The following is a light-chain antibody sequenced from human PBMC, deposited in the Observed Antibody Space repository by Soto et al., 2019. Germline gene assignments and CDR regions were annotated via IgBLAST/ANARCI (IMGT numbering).Light chain of an antibody. Sequence: QSVLTHPASVSGSPGQSITISCTGSSNDIGAYKYVSWYLQHPGKAPKLIIFEVNNRPSGVSKRFSGSKSGNTASLTISGLQAEVEADYYCSSYTTGSTLYVFGTGTKVTVL. CDR2: EVN. V-gene: IGLV2-14*01. J-gene: IGLJ1*01. CDR3: SSYTTGSTLYV. CDR1: SNDIGAYKY.